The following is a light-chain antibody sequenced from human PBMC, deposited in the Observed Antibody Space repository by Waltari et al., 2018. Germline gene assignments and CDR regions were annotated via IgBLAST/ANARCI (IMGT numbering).Light chain of an antibody. CDR3: QVWDRSAAGV. CDR2: RDS. J-gene: IGLJ2*01. V-gene: IGLV3-9*01. CDR1: NLGGPS. Sequence: SYDLTQPLSVSVALGQTARTTCEGGNLGGPSVPWYPQKPGQAPVLVIHRDSNRPSGIPERFSGSNSGDTATLTISRAQVGDEAEYFCQVWDRSAAGVFGGGTKLTVL.